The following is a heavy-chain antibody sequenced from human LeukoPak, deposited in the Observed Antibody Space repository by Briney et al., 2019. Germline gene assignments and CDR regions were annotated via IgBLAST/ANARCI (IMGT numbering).Heavy chain of an antibody. CDR2: INPKSGGT. V-gene: IGHV1-2*02. CDR3: ARGDLPLEMATIINWFDP. D-gene: IGHD5-24*01. CDR1: GYTFNGYY. J-gene: IGHJ5*02. Sequence: AASVKVSCKAFGYTFNGYYMHWVRQAPGQGLEWMGWINPKSGGTNFAPKFQGRVTMTRDTSISTAYMELSRLRSDDTAVYYCARGDLPLEMATIINWFDPWGEGTLVTVSS.